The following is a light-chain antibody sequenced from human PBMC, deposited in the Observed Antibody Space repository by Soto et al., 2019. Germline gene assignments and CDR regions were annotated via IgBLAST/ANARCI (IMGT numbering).Light chain of an antibody. CDR2: DAS. Sequence: EIVLTQSPATLSLSPGERATLSCRASQSVSSYLAWYQQKPGQAPRLPIYDASNRATGIPARFSGSGSGTDFTLTISSLEPEDFAVYYCQQRSNWQTFGQGTKVDIK. J-gene: IGKJ1*01. V-gene: IGKV3-11*01. CDR3: QQRSNWQT. CDR1: QSVSSY.